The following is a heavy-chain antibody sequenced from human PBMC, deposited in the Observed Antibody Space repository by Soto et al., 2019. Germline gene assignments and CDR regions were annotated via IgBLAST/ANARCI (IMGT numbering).Heavy chain of an antibody. Sequence: GGSLRLSCAASGFTFSSYWMHWVRQAPGKGLVWVSRINSDGSRTTYADSVKGRFTISRDNAKNTLYLQMNSLRAEDTNVYYCARVRYCSSTSCYSWFDTWGQGTLVTVSS. V-gene: IGHV3-74*01. CDR2: INSDGSRT. J-gene: IGHJ5*02. CDR3: ARVRYCSSTSCYSWFDT. CDR1: GFTFSSYW. D-gene: IGHD2-2*02.